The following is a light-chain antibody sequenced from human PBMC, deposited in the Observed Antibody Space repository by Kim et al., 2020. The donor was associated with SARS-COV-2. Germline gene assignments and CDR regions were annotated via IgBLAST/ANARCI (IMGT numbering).Light chain of an antibody. J-gene: IGLJ2*01. CDR1: SSNIGKNV. CDR2: YDD. V-gene: IGLV1-36*01. Sequence: QSVLTQPPSVSEAPRQRVTISCSGSSSNIGKNVVNWYQQFPGKAPKLLIYYDDLLPSGVSDRFSGSKSGTSASLAISGLQSDDEADYYCAAWDDRLNGVVFGGGTRLTVL. CDR3: AAWDDRLNGVV.